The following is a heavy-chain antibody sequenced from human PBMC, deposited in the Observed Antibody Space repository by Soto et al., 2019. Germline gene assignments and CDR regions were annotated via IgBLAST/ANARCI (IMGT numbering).Heavy chain of an antibody. Sequence: QVHLVESGGGVVQPGRSLRLSCAASGFTFSSYGMLWVRQAPGKGLEWVAVIWYNGSKKYYGESVKGRFTIFRDNSENTLYLEMSSLSAEDTAVYYCARQLAVPYAAYAMDVWGQGTTVTVSS. D-gene: IGHD6-19*01. CDR3: ARQLAVPYAAYAMDV. CDR2: IWYNGSKK. CDR1: GFTFSSYG. J-gene: IGHJ6*02. V-gene: IGHV3-33*03.